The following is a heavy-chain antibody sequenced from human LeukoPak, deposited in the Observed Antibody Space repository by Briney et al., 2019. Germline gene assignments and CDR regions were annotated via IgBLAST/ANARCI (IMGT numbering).Heavy chain of an antibody. V-gene: IGHV4-38-2*01. CDR2: MYHSGGT. Sequence: SETLSLTCAVSGDFITSGYYWGWLRQPPGKGLEWIGSMYHSGGTYYNPSLKSRVTISVDTSKNQFSLKLSSVTAADTAMYYCARSGSYYYYMDVWGQGTTVTVSS. J-gene: IGHJ6*03. D-gene: IGHD3-10*01. CDR1: GDFITSGYY. CDR3: ARSGSYYYYMDV.